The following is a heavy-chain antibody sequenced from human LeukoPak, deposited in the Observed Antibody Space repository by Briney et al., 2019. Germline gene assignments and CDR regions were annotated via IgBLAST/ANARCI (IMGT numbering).Heavy chain of an antibody. D-gene: IGHD3-10*01. CDR2: IYYSGST. CDR3: ARHEDYYGSGSWGFDP. CDR1: GGSFSGYY. Sequence: SETLSLTCAVYGGSFSGYYWSWIRQPPGKGLEWIGSIYYSGSTYYNPSLKSRVTISVDTSKNQFSLKLSSVTAADTAVYYCARHEDYYGSGSWGFDPWGQGTLVTVSS. V-gene: IGHV4-34*01. J-gene: IGHJ5*02.